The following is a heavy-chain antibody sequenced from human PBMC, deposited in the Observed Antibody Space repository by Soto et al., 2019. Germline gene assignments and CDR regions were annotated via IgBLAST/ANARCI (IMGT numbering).Heavy chain of an antibody. CDR3: ARSGDSRTSSSSHYYGMDV. J-gene: IGHJ6*02. V-gene: IGHV5-51*01. CDR2: IYPGDSDT. CDR1: DYSFISHW. Sequence: PGESVKISCKGSDYSFISHWNVWVRQMPGKGLEWMGIIYPGDSDTRYSPSFQGQVTISADKSISTGYLQWSSLKASDTAIYYCARSGDSRTSSSSHYYGMDVWGQGTTVTVS. D-gene: IGHD2-2*01.